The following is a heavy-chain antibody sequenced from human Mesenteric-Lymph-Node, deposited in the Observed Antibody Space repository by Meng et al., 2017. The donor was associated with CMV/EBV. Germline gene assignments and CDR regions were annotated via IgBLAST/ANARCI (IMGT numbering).Heavy chain of an antibody. D-gene: IGHD2-15*01. Sequence: SLKISCAASGFTFDDYAMHWVRQAPGKGLEWVSGISWNSGSIGYADSVKGRFTISRDNAKNSLYLQMNSLRAEDTALYYCAKGRGTTPLTYYYYAMDVWGQGATVTVSS. V-gene: IGHV3-9*01. J-gene: IGHJ6*02. CDR1: GFTFDDYA. CDR2: ISWNSGSI. CDR3: AKGRGTTPLTYYYYAMDV.